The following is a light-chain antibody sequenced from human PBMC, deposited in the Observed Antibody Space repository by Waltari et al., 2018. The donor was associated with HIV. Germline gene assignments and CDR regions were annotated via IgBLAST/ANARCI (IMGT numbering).Light chain of an antibody. Sequence: DVLLTQSPVSLAVTPGESASISCKSSQSLLHKNGKNYLDWYVKKPGQTPQLLMYMASNLAAGVPVRFSGSGSGTEFTLKMSRVEAEDVGLYYCMQALHTPFMFGHGTRLEI. J-gene: IGKJ5*01. V-gene: IGKV2-28*01. CDR1: QSLLHKNGKNY. CDR3: MQALHTPFM. CDR2: MAS.